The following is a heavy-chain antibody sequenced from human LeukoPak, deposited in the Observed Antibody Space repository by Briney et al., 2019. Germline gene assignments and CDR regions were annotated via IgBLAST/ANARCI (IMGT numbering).Heavy chain of an antibody. J-gene: IGHJ3*02. V-gene: IGHV3-43*02. CDR1: GFTFDDYA. Sequence: PGGSLRLSCAASGFTFDDYAMHWVCQAPGKGLEWVSLISGDGGSTYYADSVKGRFTISRDNSKNSLYLQMNSLRTEDTALYYCAKDLPGHYGSGSYYPDAFDIWGQGTMVTVSS. CDR2: ISGDGGST. D-gene: IGHD3-10*01. CDR3: AKDLPGHYGSGSYYPDAFDI.